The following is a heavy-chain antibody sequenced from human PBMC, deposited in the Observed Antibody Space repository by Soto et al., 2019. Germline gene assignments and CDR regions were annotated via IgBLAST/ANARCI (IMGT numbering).Heavy chain of an antibody. J-gene: IGHJ4*02. CDR1: GGSISSTHW. Sequence: QVQLQESGPGLVKPSGTLSLTCGVSGGSISSTHWWTWVRQPPGKGLEWIGEIYHSGSTNYNPSLKSRVTISVDKPKNQFSLKLSSVTAADTAVYYCARKDFYDRRFDSWGQGTLVTVSS. D-gene: IGHD3-22*01. CDR2: IYHSGST. V-gene: IGHV4-4*02. CDR3: ARKDFYDRRFDS.